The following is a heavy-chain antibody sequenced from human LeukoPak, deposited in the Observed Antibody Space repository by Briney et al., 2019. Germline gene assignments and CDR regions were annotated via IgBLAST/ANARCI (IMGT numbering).Heavy chain of an antibody. CDR1: GFSFSSYW. CDR3: ARGRYCSSNSCYFDY. V-gene: IGHV3-7*03. D-gene: IGHD2-2*01. CDR2: IKQDGSEK. J-gene: IGHJ4*02. Sequence: GGSLRLSCAASGFSFSSYWMSWVRQAPGKGLEWVANIKQDGSEKYCVDSVKGRFTISRDNAKNSLYLQMNSLRAEDMAVYYCARGRYCSSNSCYFDYWGQGTLVTVSS.